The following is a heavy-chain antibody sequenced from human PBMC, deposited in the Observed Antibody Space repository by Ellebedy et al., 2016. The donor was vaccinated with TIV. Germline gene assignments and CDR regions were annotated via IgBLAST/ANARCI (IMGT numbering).Heavy chain of an antibody. Sequence: SGPTLVKPTETLTLTCSVSGFSLSDGHMGVTWIRQPPGKALEWLAHIFADDEESSTTSLRSRLAISQDTSKSQVVLTMTNMGPADTGTYYCARVREDYIWERFRQETNYYSYYMDVWGEGTTVTVSS. V-gene: IGHV2-26*01. CDR1: GFSLSDGHMG. CDR2: IFADDEE. D-gene: IGHD3-16*01. CDR3: ARVREDYIWERFRQETNYYSYYMDV. J-gene: IGHJ6*03.